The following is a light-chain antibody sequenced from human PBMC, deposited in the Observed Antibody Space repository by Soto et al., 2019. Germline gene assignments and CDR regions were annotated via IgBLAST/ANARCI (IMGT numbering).Light chain of an antibody. J-gene: IGKJ1*01. CDR3: KQYNSWLWT. CDR2: GAS. Sequence: IALTQSPATLSVSPGEGATLSCRASQSVSSKLAWYQQKPGQAPRLLIYGASTRATGIQARFSGSGSGTEFTLIISSLQSEDSAVYYCKQYNSWLWTVGQGTKVDIK. V-gene: IGKV3-15*01. CDR1: QSVSSK.